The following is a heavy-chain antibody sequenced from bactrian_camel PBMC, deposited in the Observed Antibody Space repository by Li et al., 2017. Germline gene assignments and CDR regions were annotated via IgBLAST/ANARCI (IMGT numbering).Heavy chain of an antibody. Sequence: HVQLVESGGGLVQPGGSLRLSCAASGFAFSRSLMRWVRQAPGKGLEWVSGIHTDGRLSWYPDSVKGRFTVSRDNAKNTVYLQMNSLKSEDTALYYCATDYGLGSFGYWGQGTQVTVS. CDR2: IHTDGRLS. V-gene: IGHV3S6*01. J-gene: IGHJ6*01. CDR3: ATDYGLGSFGY. D-gene: IGHD5*01. CDR1: GFAFSRSL.